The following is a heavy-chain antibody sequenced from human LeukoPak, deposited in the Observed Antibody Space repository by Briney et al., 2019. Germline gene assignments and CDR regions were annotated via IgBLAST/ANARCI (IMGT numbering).Heavy chain of an antibody. CDR2: INPNSGGT. D-gene: IGHD6-19*01. J-gene: IGHJ4*02. CDR1: GYTFTGYY. V-gene: IGHV1-2*02. CDR3: ARATYSSGWPDY. Sequence: ASVKVSCKASGYTFTGYYMHWVRQAPRQGLEWMGWINPNSGGTNYAQKFQGRVTMTRDTSISTAYMELSRLRSDDTAVYYCARATYSSGWPDYWGQGTLVTVSS.